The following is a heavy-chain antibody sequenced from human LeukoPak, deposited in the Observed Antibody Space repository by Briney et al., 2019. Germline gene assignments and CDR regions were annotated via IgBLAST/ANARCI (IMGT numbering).Heavy chain of an antibody. D-gene: IGHD6-19*01. CDR1: GFTFSNYG. CDR3: ASTSGWYEPIDY. CDR2: IWYDGSNK. Sequence: PGRSLRLSCAASGFTFSNYGMHWVRQAPGKGLEWVAVIWYDGSNKYYADSVKGRFTISRDNSKNTLYLQMNSLRAEDTAVYYCASTSGWYEPIDYWGQGTLVTVSS. J-gene: IGHJ4*02. V-gene: IGHV3-33*01.